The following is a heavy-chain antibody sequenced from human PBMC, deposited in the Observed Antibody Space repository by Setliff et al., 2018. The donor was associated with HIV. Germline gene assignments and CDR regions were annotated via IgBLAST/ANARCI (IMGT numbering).Heavy chain of an antibody. CDR3: ARAGIAAAGYFDL. V-gene: IGHV3-64*02. D-gene: IGHD6-13*01. Sequence: GGSLRLSCAASGFTFSSYAMHWVRQAPGKGLEYVSAISSNGGSTYYADSVKGRFTISRDNSKNTLYLQMGSLRAEDMAVYYCARAGIAAAGYFDLWGRGTLVTVSS. CDR2: ISSNGGST. CDR1: GFTFSSYA. J-gene: IGHJ2*01.